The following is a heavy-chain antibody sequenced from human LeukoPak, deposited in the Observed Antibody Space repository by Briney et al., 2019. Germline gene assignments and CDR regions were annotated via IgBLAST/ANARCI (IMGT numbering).Heavy chain of an antibody. CDR2: INSDGSST. CDR1: GFTFSSYW. V-gene: IGHV3-74*01. D-gene: IGHD3-22*01. CDR3: ARGQAYYYDSSGYFY. J-gene: IGHJ4*02. Sequence: GGSLRPSCAASGFTFSSYWMHWVRQAPGKGLVWVSRINSDGSSTSYADSVKGRFTISRDNAKNTLYLQMNSLRAEDTAVYYCARGQAYYYDSSGYFYWGQGTLVTVSS.